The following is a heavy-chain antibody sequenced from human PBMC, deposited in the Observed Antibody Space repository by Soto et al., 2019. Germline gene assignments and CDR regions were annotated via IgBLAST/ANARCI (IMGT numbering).Heavy chain of an antibody. CDR3: ARDRDSNFHSFDY. D-gene: IGHD4-4*01. Sequence: KPSETLSLTCTVSGGSISSGGYYWIWIRHHPGKGLEWIGYIYYSGSTYYNPSLKSRVTISVDTSKNQFSLKLSSVTAADTAVYYCARDRDSNFHSFDYWGQGTLVTVSS. J-gene: IGHJ4*02. CDR2: IYYSGST. V-gene: IGHV4-31*03. CDR1: GGSISSGGYY.